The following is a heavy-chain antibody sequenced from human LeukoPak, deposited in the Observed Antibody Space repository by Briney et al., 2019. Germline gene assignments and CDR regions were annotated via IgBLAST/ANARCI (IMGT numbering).Heavy chain of an antibody. CDR3: ARDNFGSLDF. CDR2: VYASGINSD. Sequence: SETLSLSCSVSGDSVSGCGWSWVRQPPGKGLEWIGYVYASGINSDNQNPSLKSRVTISVDTSRNQFSLRLNSVTAADTAIYYCARDNFGSLDFWGQGALVPVSS. J-gene: IGHJ4*02. CDR1: GDSVSGCG. D-gene: IGHD3-10*01. V-gene: IGHV4-59*02.